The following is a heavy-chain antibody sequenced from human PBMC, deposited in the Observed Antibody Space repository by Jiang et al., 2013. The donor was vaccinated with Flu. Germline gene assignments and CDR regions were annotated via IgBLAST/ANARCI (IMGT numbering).Heavy chain of an antibody. Sequence: GSGLVKPSETLSLTCTVSGGSISSYYWSWIRLPPGKGLEWIGYIYYSGSTNYNPSLKSRVTISVDTSKNQFSLKLSSVTAADTAVYYCARDRSIVGATPDYYYYYMDVWGKGTTVTVSS. CDR3: ARDRSIVGATPDYYYYYMDV. D-gene: IGHD1-26*01. CDR1: GGSISSYY. J-gene: IGHJ6*03. V-gene: IGHV4-59*01. CDR2: IYYSGST.